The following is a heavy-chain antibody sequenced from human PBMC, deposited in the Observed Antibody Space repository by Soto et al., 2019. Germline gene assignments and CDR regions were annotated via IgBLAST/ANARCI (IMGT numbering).Heavy chain of an antibody. CDR3: ARGRRESSVRNYFDS. D-gene: IGHD3-22*01. V-gene: IGHV4-31*03. J-gene: IGHJ4*02. CDR2: SYYSGNT. CDR1: GASISTGGYY. Sequence: QVHLQESGPGLVKPSQTLSLTCTVSGASISTGGYYWNWIRQHPGKGLVWIGYSYYSGNTFYNPSLKSRITLSVDTSKNHFSLKLNSVTAADTAVYYCARGRRESSVRNYFDSWGQGTLVTVSS.